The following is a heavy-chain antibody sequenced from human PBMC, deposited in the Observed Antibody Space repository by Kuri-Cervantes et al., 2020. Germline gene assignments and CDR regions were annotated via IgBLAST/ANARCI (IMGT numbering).Heavy chain of an antibody. D-gene: IGHD3-22*01. CDR3: AKEAHSSGYLGL. CDR1: GFTFSSYS. J-gene: IGHJ4*02. CDR2: ISSSSSTI. V-gene: IGHV3-48*01. Sequence: GGSLRLSCAASGFTFSSYSMNWVRQAPGKGLEWVSYISSSSSTIYYADSVKGRFTISRDNSKNTLYLQMNSLRAEDTAVYYCAKEAHSSGYLGLWGQGTLVTVSS.